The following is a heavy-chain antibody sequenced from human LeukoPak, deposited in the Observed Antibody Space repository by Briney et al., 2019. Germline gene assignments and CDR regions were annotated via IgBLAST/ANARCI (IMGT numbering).Heavy chain of an antibody. CDR3: ARTNYYDSSGYRYYYYYYYMDV. CDR2: IYYSGST. D-gene: IGHD3-22*01. Sequence: SETLSLTCTVSGGSISSHYWSWIRQPPGKGLEWIGYIYYSGSTNYNPSLKSRVTISVDTSKNQFSLKLSSVTAADTAVYYCARTNYYDSSGYRYYYYYYYMDVWGKGTTVTLSS. CDR1: GGSISSHY. V-gene: IGHV4-59*11. J-gene: IGHJ6*03.